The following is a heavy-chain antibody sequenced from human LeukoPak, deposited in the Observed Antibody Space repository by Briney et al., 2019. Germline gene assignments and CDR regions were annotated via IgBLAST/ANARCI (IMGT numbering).Heavy chain of an antibody. CDR3: TRQQWLAAYYYYGMDV. J-gene: IGHJ6*02. CDR2: IRSKANSYAT. V-gene: IGHV3-73*01. Sequence: PGGSLKLSCAASGFTFSGSAMHWVRQASGKGLEWVGRIRSKANSYATAYAASVKGRFTISRDDSKNTAYLQMNSLKTEDTAVYYCTRQQWLAAYYYYGMDVWGRGTTVTVSS. D-gene: IGHD6-19*01. CDR1: GFTFSGSA.